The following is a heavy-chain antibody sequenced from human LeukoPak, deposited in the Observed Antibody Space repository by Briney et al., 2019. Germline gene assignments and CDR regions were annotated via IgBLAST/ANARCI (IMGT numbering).Heavy chain of an antibody. V-gene: IGHV1-2*02. D-gene: IGHD2-2*01. Sequence: ASVKVSCKASGYTFTGYYMHWVRQAPGQGLEWMGWINPNSGGTNYAQKFQGRVTMTRDTSISTAYMELSRLRSDDTAVYYCARESFIVVVPAARWFDPWGQGTLVTVPS. J-gene: IGHJ5*02. CDR3: ARESFIVVVPAARWFDP. CDR1: GYTFTGYY. CDR2: INPNSGGT.